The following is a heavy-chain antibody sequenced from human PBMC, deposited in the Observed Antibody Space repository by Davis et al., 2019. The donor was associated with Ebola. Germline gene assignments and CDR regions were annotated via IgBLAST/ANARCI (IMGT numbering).Heavy chain of an antibody. CDR2: ISYDGSNK. Sequence: GESLKISCAASGFTSSSYGMHWVRQAPGKGLEWVAVISYDGSNKYYADSVKGRFTISKDNSKNTLYLQMNSLRAEDTAVYYCAKDLTGVYAILYYYAMDVWGQGTTVTVSS. V-gene: IGHV3-30*18. CDR1: GFTSSSYG. J-gene: IGHJ6*02. CDR3: AKDLTGVYAILYYYAMDV. D-gene: IGHD2-8*01.